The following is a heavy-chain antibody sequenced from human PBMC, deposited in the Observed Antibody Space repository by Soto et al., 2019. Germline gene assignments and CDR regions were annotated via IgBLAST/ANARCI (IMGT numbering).Heavy chain of an antibody. CDR1: GGSISSSSYY. CDR2: IYYSGST. D-gene: IGHD6-6*01. V-gene: IGHV4-39*01. J-gene: IGHJ6*02. CDR3: ARHSSSGYYYYGMDV. Sequence: PSETLSLTCTVSGGSISSSSYYWGWIRQRPGKGLEWIGSIYYSGSTYYNPSLKSRVTISVDTSKNQFSLKLSSVTAADTAVYYCARHSSSGYYYYGMDVWGQGTTVTVSS.